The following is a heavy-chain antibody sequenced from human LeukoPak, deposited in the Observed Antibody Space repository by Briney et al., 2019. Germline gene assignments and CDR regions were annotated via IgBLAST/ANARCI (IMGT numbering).Heavy chain of an antibody. D-gene: IGHD6-13*01. CDR2: ISTGGST. V-gene: IGHV4-4*07. Sequence: SETLSLTCTVSGASISSSYCTWIRQAAGEGLEWIGRISTGGSTTYNPSFKSRVTMSLDTSKKQFSLNLTSVTAADTAVYYCARLSSWAGAFDIWGQGTMVTVSS. J-gene: IGHJ3*02. CDR1: GASISSSY. CDR3: ARLSSWAGAFDI.